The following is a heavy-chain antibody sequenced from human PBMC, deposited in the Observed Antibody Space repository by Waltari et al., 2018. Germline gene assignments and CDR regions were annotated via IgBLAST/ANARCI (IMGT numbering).Heavy chain of an antibody. V-gene: IGHV1-69*08. CDR3: ARPFNWDGNAFDI. Sequence: QVQLVQSGAEVKKPGSSVKVSCKASGGPFRSYAISWVRKAPGQGLEWMGRIIPSFGTANYAQKFQGRVTITADKSTSTAYMELSSLRSEDTVVYYCARPFNWDGNAFDIWGQGTMVTVSS. CDR2: IIPSFGTA. CDR1: GGPFRSYA. D-gene: IGHD1-20*01. J-gene: IGHJ3*02.